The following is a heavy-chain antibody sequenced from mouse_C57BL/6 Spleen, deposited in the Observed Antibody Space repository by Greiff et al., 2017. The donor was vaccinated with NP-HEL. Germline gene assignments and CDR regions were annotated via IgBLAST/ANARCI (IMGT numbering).Heavy chain of an antibody. J-gene: IGHJ2*01. CDR3: ARTIELGLYYFDY. V-gene: IGHV1-80*01. CDR2: IYPGDGDT. CDR1: GYAFSSYW. Sequence: QVQLKESGAELVKPGASVKISCKASGYAFSSYWMNWVKQRPGKGLEWIGQIYPGDGDTNYNGKFKGKATLTADKSSSTAYMQLSSLTSEDSAVYFCARTIELGLYYFDYWGQGTTLTVSS. D-gene: IGHD4-1*01.